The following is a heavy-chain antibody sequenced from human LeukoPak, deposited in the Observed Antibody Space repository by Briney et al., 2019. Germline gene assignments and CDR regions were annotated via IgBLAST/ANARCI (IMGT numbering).Heavy chain of an antibody. Sequence: SETLSLTCTVSGGSISSSSYYWGWIRQPPGKGLEWIGSIYYSGSTYYNPSLKSRVTISVDTSKNQFSLKLSSVTAADTAVYCCARRFGYCSGGSCYFDYWGQGTLVTVSS. D-gene: IGHD2-15*01. CDR2: IYYSGST. V-gene: IGHV4-39*01. CDR3: ARRFGYCSGGSCYFDY. CDR1: GGSISSSSYY. J-gene: IGHJ4*03.